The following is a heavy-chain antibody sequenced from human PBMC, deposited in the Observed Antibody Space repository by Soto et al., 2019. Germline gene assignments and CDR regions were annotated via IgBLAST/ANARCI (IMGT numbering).Heavy chain of an antibody. CDR1: GFTFSTYS. Sequence: EVLLVESGGGLVKPGGSLRLSCAASGFTFSTYSMNWVRQAPGKGLEWVSSINGASYIYYADSVMDGLTISRDDAKNSLYLQMNSLRDEDTAVYDCAREGGYCDGGGCRYFDYWGQGTLVTVSS. V-gene: IGHV3-21*01. J-gene: IGHJ4*02. D-gene: IGHD2-15*01. CDR2: INGASYI. CDR3: AREGGYCDGGGCRYFDY.